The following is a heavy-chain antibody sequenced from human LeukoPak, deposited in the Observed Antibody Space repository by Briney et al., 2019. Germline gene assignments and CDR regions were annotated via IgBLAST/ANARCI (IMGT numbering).Heavy chain of an antibody. CDR2: TSKDGSDT. J-gene: IGHJ4*02. V-gene: IGHV3-74*01. CDR1: GFRFSDYW. D-gene: IGHD6-25*01. Sequence: GGSLRLSCAASGFRFSDYWMHWVRQRPGKGPEWRSRTSKDGSDTFYADAAKGRFTASRDNAKNTVYLQVTNVRPEDTAVYFCARGGYSGSYYRFSWGPGTLVTVAS. CDR3: ARGGYSGSYYRFS.